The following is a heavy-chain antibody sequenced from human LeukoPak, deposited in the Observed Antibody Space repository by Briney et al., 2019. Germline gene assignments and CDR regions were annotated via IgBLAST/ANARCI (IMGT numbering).Heavy chain of an antibody. Sequence: GTLSLTCAVSGGSISSSNWWSWVRQAPGKGLEWASSISSSSSYIYYADSVKGRFTISRDNAKNSLYLQMNSLRAEDTAVYYCARDDEGFDPWGQGTLVTVSS. CDR1: GGSISSSN. V-gene: IGHV3-21*01. CDR2: ISSSSSYI. CDR3: ARDDEGFDP. J-gene: IGHJ5*02.